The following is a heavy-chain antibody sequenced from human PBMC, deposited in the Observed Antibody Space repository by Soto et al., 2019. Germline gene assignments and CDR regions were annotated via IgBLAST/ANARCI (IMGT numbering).Heavy chain of an antibody. J-gene: IGHJ5*02. CDR2: IYASGST. Sequence: SDTLSLTCPFSGCSIGSFYCSWIRQPAGKGLEWIGRIYASGSTNYNPALKSRVTMSVDTSRNQSSLKLTSVTAGDTAVYYCARVGYYDILTGVGPRGQGTLVTVSS. D-gene: IGHD3-9*01. CDR1: GCSIGSFY. CDR3: ARVGYYDILTGVGP. V-gene: IGHV4-4*07.